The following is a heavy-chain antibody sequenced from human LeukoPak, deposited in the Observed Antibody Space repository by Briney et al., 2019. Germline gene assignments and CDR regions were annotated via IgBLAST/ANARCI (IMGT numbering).Heavy chain of an antibody. D-gene: IGHD3-10*01. CDR1: GYTFTGYY. Sequence: ASVKVSCKASGYTFTGYYMHWVRQAPGQGLEWMGWINPNSGGTNYAQKFQGRVTMTRDTSTSTVYMELSSLRSEDTAVYYCARAVTYYYGSGRGYFDYWGQGTLVTVSS. CDR3: ARAVTYYYGSGRGYFDY. CDR2: INPNSGGT. J-gene: IGHJ4*02. V-gene: IGHV1-2*02.